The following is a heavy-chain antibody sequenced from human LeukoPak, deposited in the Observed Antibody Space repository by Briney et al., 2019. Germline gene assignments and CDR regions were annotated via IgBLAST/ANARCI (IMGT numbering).Heavy chain of an antibody. CDR2: INHSGST. V-gene: IGHV4-34*01. J-gene: IGHJ4*02. Sequence: PSETLFLTCAVHGGSFSDYYWSWIRQPPGKGLEWIGEINHSGSTDCSPSLKSRVTISVDTSKNQCSLKLSSVTAADTAVYYCAGGGGSSWYVDYWGQGTLVTVSS. D-gene: IGHD6-13*01. CDR3: AGGGGSSWYVDY. CDR1: GGSFSDYY.